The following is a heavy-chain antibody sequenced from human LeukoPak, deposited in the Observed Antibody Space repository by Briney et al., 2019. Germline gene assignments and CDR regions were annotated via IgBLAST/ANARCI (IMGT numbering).Heavy chain of an antibody. CDR3: VRDGMGGIKAFDM. CDR1: GFNFRSYW. V-gene: IGHV3-7*04. CDR2: IKPDGSEK. D-gene: IGHD3-10*01. Sequence: GGSLRLSCVGSGFNFRSYWMSWVRQAPGKGLEWVANIKPDGSEKYFVDSVRGRFTISRDNAKNSVYLQMTSLRAEDTALYYCVRDGMGGIKAFDMWGQGTVVTVSS. J-gene: IGHJ3*02.